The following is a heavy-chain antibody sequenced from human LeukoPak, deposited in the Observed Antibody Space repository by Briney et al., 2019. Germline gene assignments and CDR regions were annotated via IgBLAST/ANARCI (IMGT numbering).Heavy chain of an antibody. CDR2: IWNDGSNE. J-gene: IGHJ4*02. Sequence: GGSLRLSCAASGFTFSNHGMHWVRQAPGRGLEWVAVIWNDGSNENYGDSVKGRFTISRDNSKNTLYLQMNSLRVDDTAVYYCGRDRGGVNYVDYWGQGSLVTVSS. CDR3: GRDRGGVNYVDY. D-gene: IGHD3-10*01. CDR1: GFTFSNHG. V-gene: IGHV3-33*08.